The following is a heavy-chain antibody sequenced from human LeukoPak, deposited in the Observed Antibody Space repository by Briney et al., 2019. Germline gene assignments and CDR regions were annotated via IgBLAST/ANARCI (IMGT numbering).Heavy chain of an antibody. V-gene: IGHV4-4*07. D-gene: IGHD6-19*01. Sequence: SETLSLTCTVSGGSISSYYWSWIRQPPGEGLEWIGRIYTSGSTNYNPSLKSRVTMSVDTSKNQFSLKLSSVTAADTAVYYCASMGAVAGLGYYYGMDVWGQGTTVTVSS. CDR2: IYTSGST. CDR3: ASMGAVAGLGYYYGMDV. CDR1: GGSISSYY. J-gene: IGHJ6*02.